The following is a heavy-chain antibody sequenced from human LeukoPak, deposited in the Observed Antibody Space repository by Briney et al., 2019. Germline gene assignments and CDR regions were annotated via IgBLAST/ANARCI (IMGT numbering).Heavy chain of an antibody. CDR1: EFSLSTSGVG. J-gene: IGHJ4*02. CDR2: IYWDDDK. D-gene: IGHD6-13*01. CDR3: ARIRGSRYYFDY. Sequence: SGPTLVNPTQTLTLTCTFSEFSLSTSGVGVGWIRQPPGKALEWLALIYWDDDKRYSPSLKSRLTIPKDTSKNQVVLTMTNMDPVDAATYYCARIRGSRYYFDYWGQGTLVTVSS. V-gene: IGHV2-5*02.